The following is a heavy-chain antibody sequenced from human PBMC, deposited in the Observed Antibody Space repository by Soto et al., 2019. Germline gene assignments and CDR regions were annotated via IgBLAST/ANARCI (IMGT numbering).Heavy chain of an antibody. D-gene: IGHD2-2*01. Sequence: PGGSLRLSCAASGFTFSASAMDWVRQASGKGLEWVGRISSKANSFATTYAASVKGRFTISRDDSKNTAYLQMNSLKTEDTAVYYCSRPYCSSTKCYASVYWGQGTLVTVSS. CDR1: GFTFSASA. J-gene: IGHJ4*02. CDR2: ISSKANSFAT. CDR3: SRPYCSSTKCYASVY. V-gene: IGHV3-73*01.